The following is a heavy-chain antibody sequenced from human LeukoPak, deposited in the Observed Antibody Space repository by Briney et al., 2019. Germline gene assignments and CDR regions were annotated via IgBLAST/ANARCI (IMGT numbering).Heavy chain of an antibody. D-gene: IGHD6-13*01. J-gene: IGHJ4*02. CDR1: GFTFSSYA. CDR2: ISGSGGST. Sequence: GGSLRLSCAASGFTFSSYAMSWVRQAPGKGLEGVSAISGSGGSTYYADSAKGRLTISRDNSKNTLYLQMNSLRAEDTAVYYCANSREQQDFDYWGQGTLVTVSS. CDR3: ANSREQQDFDY. V-gene: IGHV3-23*01.